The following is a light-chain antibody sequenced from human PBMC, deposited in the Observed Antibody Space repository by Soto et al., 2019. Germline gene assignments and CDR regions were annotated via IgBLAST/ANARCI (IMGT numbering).Light chain of an antibody. J-gene: IGKJ1*01. Sequence: DIQMTQSPSSLSASVGDTVTISCRASQTFNNYLNLYQHKPGKAPKLLIYAASSLQSGVPSRFSGSGSGTDFTLTISGLQPEDSATYYCQQSYSSSWTFGQGTKVDIK. V-gene: IGKV1-39*01. CDR2: AAS. CDR3: QQSYSSSWT. CDR1: QTFNNY.